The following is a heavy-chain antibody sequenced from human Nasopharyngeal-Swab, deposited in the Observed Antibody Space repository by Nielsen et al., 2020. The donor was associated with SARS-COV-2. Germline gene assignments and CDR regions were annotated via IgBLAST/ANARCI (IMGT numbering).Heavy chain of an antibody. CDR1: GGSISSYY. D-gene: IGHD6-13*01. CDR2: IYYSGST. Sequence: SETLSLTCTVSGGSISSYYWSWIRQPPGKGLEWIGYIYYSGSTNYNPSLKSRVTISVDTSKNQFSLKLSSVTAADTAVYYCARGGIAAAGYYYCGMDVWGQGTTVTVSS. J-gene: IGHJ6*02. V-gene: IGHV4-59*01. CDR3: ARGGIAAAGYYYCGMDV.